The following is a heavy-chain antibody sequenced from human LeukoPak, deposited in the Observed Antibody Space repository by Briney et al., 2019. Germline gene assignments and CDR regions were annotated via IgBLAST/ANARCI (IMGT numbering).Heavy chain of an antibody. Sequence: SETLSLTRAVYGGSFSGYYWSWIRQPPGKGLEWIGEINHSGSTNYNPSLKSRVTISVDTSKNQFSLKLSSVTAADTAVYYCARGREYSSSSFVFDYWGQGTLVTVSS. V-gene: IGHV4-34*01. CDR2: INHSGST. J-gene: IGHJ4*02. CDR3: ARGREYSSSSFVFDY. D-gene: IGHD6-6*01. CDR1: GGSFSGYY.